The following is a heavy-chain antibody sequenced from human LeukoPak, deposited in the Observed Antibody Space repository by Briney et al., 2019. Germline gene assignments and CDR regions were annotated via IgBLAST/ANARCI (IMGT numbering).Heavy chain of an antibody. D-gene: IGHD4/OR15-4a*01. CDR1: GGSLSDYY. J-gene: IGHJ5*02. CDR2: IWYSGFT. V-gene: IGHV4-34*01. CDR3: ARVRDWFDP. Sequence: SETLSLTCAVYGGSLSDYYWSWIRQPPGRGLEWIGYIWYSGFTYYNPSLKSRVTISVDTSKDQFFLKLSSVTAADTAMYYCARVRDWFDPWGQGTLVTVSS.